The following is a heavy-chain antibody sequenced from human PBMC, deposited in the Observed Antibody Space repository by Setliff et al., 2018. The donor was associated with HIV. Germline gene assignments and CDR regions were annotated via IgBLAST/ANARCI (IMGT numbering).Heavy chain of an antibody. CDR2: IYYSGSA. Sequence: SETLSLTCTVSGDSIDRSNFFWTWIRQHPGKGLEWIGYIYYSGSATYNPSLKSQASISVETSRNEFSLKLSSVTAADTAVYFCARGGAFCGRDSCYYLDYWGQGNPVTVSS. J-gene: IGHJ4*02. V-gene: IGHV4-31*01. D-gene: IGHD2-21*02. CDR1: GDSIDRSNFF. CDR3: ARGGAFCGRDSCYYLDY.